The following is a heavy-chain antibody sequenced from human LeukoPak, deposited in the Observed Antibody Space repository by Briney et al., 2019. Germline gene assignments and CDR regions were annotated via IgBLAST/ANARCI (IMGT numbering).Heavy chain of an antibody. CDR3: AKDRFGYSSSAALDY. CDR2: ISGSGGST. D-gene: IGHD6-6*01. V-gene: IGHV3-23*01. J-gene: IGHJ4*02. Sequence: GGSLRLSCAASGFTFSSYAMSWVRQAPGKGLEWFSAISGSGGSTYYADSVKGRFTISRDNSKNTLYLQMNSLRAEDTAVYYCAKDRFGYSSSAALDYWGQGTLVTVSS. CDR1: GFTFSSYA.